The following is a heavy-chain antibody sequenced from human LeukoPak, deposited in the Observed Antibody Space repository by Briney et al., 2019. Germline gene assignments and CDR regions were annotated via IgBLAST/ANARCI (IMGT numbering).Heavy chain of an antibody. CDR2: IHYSGST. D-gene: IGHD1-26*01. J-gene: IGHJ4*02. CDR1: GGSISSYY. Sequence: PSETLSLTCTVSGGSISSYYWSWIRQPPGKGLEWIGYIHYSGSTSYNPSLESRVTISLDTSENQFSLKLSSVTAADTAVYYCARGQYSGSCFDNWGQGSLVTVSS. V-gene: IGHV4-59*08. CDR3: ARGQYSGSCFDN.